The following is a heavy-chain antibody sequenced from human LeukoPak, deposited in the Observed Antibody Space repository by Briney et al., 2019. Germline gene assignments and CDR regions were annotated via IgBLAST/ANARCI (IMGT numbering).Heavy chain of an antibody. Sequence: PGGSLRLSCAASGFTFSSYWMSWVRQAPGKGLEWVANIKQDGSEKYYVDSVKGRFTISRDNAKNSLYLQMNSLRAEDTAVYYCARDAAPSYYYDSSHFDYWGQGTLVTVSS. J-gene: IGHJ4*02. CDR1: GFTFSSYW. V-gene: IGHV3-7*01. CDR3: ARDAAPSYYYDSSHFDY. D-gene: IGHD3-22*01. CDR2: IKQDGSEK.